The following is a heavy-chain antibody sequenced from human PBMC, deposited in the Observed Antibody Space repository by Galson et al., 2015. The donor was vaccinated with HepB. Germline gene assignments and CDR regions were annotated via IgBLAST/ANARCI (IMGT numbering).Heavy chain of an antibody. CDR2: IWYDGSNK. D-gene: IGHD6-13*01. CDR3: ARDLYNWQLVGLDY. Sequence: SLRLSCAASGFTFSSYGMHWVRQAPGKGLEWVAVIWYDGSNKYYADSVKGRFTISRDNSKNTLYLQMNSLRAEDTAVYYCARDLYNWQLVGLDYWGQGTLVTVSS. V-gene: IGHV3-33*01. CDR1: GFTFSSYG. J-gene: IGHJ4*02.